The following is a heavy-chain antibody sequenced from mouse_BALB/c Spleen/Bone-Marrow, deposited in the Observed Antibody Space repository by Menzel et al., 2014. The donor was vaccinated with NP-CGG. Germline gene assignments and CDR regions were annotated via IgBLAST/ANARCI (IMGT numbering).Heavy chain of an antibody. CDR3: VRSTGAMDY. CDR1: GYTFTSYW. D-gene: IGHD3-2*01. J-gene: IGHJ4*01. V-gene: IGHV1-7*01. Sequence: VMLVESGAELAKPGASVKMSCKASGYTFTSYWMHWVKQRPGQGLEWIGYINPSTGYTEYSQKFKDKATLTVDKSSSTAYMQLSSLTSEDSAVYYCVRSTGAMDYWGQGTSVTVSS. CDR2: INPSTGYT.